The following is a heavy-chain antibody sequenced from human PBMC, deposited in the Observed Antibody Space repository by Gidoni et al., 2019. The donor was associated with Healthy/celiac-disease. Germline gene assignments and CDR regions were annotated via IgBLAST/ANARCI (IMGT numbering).Heavy chain of an antibody. CDR1: GDTFTSYA. CDR3: ARAPNYCSSTSCYFFDY. D-gene: IGHD2-2*01. Sequence: QVQLVQSGAEVKKPGASVKVSCKAAGDTFTSYAMHWVRQAPGQRLEWMGWINAGNGNTKYSQKFQGRVTITRDTSASTAYMELSSLRSEDTAVYYCARAPNYCSSTSCYFFDYWGQGTLVTVSS. V-gene: IGHV1-3*01. CDR2: INAGNGNT. J-gene: IGHJ4*02.